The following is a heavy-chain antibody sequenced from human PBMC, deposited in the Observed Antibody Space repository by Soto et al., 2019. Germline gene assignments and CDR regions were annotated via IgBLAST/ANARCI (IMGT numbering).Heavy chain of an antibody. V-gene: IGHV3-20*01. Sequence: EVQLVESGGGVVRPGGSLRLSCAASGFTFDGYAMSWVRQVPGKGLEWVSGLNWNGDTTGYADSVKGRCTISRDNVKNSLYLQMSSLRAEDTALYHCARVKGGYDLGNYFDFWGQGALVTVSS. CDR2: LNWNGDTT. CDR3: ARVKGGYDLGNYFDF. D-gene: IGHD5-12*01. CDR1: GFTFDGYA. J-gene: IGHJ4*02.